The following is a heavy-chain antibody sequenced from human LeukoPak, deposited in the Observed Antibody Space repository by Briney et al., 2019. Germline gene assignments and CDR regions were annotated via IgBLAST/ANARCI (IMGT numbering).Heavy chain of an antibody. CDR1: GFTFSSYS. CDR2: ISSSSSTI. CDR3: ARDGDFWSGYMDV. D-gene: IGHD3-3*01. Sequence: GGSLRLSCAASGFTFSSYSMNWVRQAPGKGLEWVSYISSSSSTIYYADSVKGRFTISRDNAKNSLYLQMNSLRAEDTAVYYCARDGDFWSGYMDVWGEGTTVTVSS. J-gene: IGHJ6*03. V-gene: IGHV3-48*01.